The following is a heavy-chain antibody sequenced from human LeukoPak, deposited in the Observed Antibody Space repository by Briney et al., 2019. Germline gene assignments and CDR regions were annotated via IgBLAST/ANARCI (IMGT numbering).Heavy chain of an antibody. D-gene: IGHD5-18*01. V-gene: IGHV3-30-3*01. J-gene: IGHJ3*02. CDR1: GFTVSSNY. CDR2: ISYDGSNK. Sequence: GGSLRLSCAASGFTVSSNYMSWVRQAPGKGLEWVAVISYDGSNKYYADSVKGRFTISRDNSKNTLYLQMNSLRAEDTAVYYCTNTAMVSWGAFDIWGQGTMVTVSS. CDR3: TNTAMVSWGAFDI.